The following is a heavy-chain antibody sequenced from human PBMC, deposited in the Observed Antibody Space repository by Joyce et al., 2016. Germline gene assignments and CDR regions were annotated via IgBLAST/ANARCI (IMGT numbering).Heavy chain of an antibody. CDR3: TKGSAASVMY. Sequence: EVQLLESGGGLVQHGGSLRLSCAASGFTVYNYAMSWVRQAPGKGLEGVSAVSGGGETTYYADSVKGRFTISRDNSKNTLYLQMNSLRGEDTAVYYCTKGSAASVMYWGQGTLVTVSS. J-gene: IGHJ4*02. D-gene: IGHD2-15*01. CDR1: GFTVYNYA. CDR2: VSGGGETT. V-gene: IGHV3-23*01.